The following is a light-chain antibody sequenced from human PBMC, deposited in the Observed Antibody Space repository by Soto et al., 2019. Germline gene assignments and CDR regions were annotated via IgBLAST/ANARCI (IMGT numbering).Light chain of an antibody. Sequence: QSVLTQPPSASGTPGQGVTISSVGSNTNIGSNHVYWYQQLPGTAPKLLIYKINQRPSGVPDRFSGYNSGTSASLAVSGLRFEDEADYYCAVWDDNLGSVVFGGGTELTVL. V-gene: IGLV1-47*01. J-gene: IGLJ2*01. CDR3: AVWDDNLGSVV. CDR2: KIN. CDR1: NTNIGSNH.